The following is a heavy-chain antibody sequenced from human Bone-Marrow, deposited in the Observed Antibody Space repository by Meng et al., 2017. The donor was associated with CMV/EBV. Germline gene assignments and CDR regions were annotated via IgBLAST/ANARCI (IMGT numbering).Heavy chain of an antibody. V-gene: IGHV3-30-3*01. D-gene: IGHD2-2*02. CDR1: GFTFSSYA. J-gene: IGHJ6*01. Sequence: GESLKISCAASGFTFSSYAMHWVRQAPGKRLEWVAVISYDGSNKYYADSVKGRFTISRDNSKNTLYLQMNSLRAEDTAVYYCARETYCSSTSCYIRSPYTIYYYGMDVWGQGTTVTGSS. CDR2: ISYDGSNK. CDR3: ARETYCSSTSCYIRSPYTIYYYGMDV.